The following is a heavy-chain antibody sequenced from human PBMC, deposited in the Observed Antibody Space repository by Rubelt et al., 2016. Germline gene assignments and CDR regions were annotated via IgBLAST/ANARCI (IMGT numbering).Heavy chain of an antibody. J-gene: IGHJ3*02. CDR1: GGSISSYY. CDR3: ARVLGGTYYDAFDM. V-gene: IGHV4-59*01. D-gene: IGHD1-26*01. Sequence: QVQLQESGPGLVKPSETLSLTCTVSGGSISSYYWSWIRQPPGKGLEWIGYIYYSGSPNYNPSLKTRVPIPVNTSKNQFSPKLSSVTAADTAGYYCARVLGGTYYDAFDMWGQGTVVTVFS. CDR2: IYYSGSP.